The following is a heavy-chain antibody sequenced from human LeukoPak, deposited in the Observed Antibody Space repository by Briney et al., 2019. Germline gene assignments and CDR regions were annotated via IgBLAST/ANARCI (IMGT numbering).Heavy chain of an antibody. CDR1: GFTFSSYA. J-gene: IGHJ4*02. Sequence: GGPLRLSCAASGFTFSSYAMHWVRQAPGKGLEWVAVTSPDGNIKYYADSVKGRFTISRDNSKNTLYLQMNSLRGEDTGVYYCARDPVPATARHFDYWGQGTLVTVSS. V-gene: IGHV3-30-3*01. CDR3: ARDPVPATARHFDY. D-gene: IGHD1-1*01. CDR2: TSPDGNIK.